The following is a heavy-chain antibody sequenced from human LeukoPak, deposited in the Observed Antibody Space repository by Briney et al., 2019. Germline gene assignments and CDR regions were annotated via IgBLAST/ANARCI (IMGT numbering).Heavy chain of an antibody. J-gene: IGHJ4*02. D-gene: IGHD3-10*01. Sequence: SGPTLVNPTQTLTLTCTFSGFSLSASGMCVSWIRQPPGKALEWLARIDWDDDKYYSTSLKTRLTISKDTSKNQVVLTMTNMDPVDTATYYCARTDYYGSGSYPDYWGQGTLVTVSS. CDR3: ARTDYYGSGSYPDY. CDR2: IDWDDDK. V-gene: IGHV2-70*11. CDR1: GFSLSASGMC.